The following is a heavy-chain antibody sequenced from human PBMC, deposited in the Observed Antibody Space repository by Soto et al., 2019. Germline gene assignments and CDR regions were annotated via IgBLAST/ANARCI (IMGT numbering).Heavy chain of an antibody. D-gene: IGHD3-3*01. V-gene: IGHV1-2*02. J-gene: IGHJ6*02. Sequence: ASVKVSCKASGYTFTGYYMHWVRQAPGQGLEWMGWINPNSGGTNYAQKFQGRVTTTRDTSISTAYMELSRLRSDDTAVYYCARVYYDFWSGYGMDVWGQGTTVTVSS. CDR2: INPNSGGT. CDR1: GYTFTGYY. CDR3: ARVYYDFWSGYGMDV.